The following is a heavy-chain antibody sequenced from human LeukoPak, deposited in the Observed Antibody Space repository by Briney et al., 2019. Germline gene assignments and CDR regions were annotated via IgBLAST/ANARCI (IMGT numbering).Heavy chain of an antibody. J-gene: IGHJ4*02. CDR3: ARGGVYCSSVSCSVDY. V-gene: IGHV3-49*03. CDR1: GFTFGDYA. D-gene: IGHD2-2*01. CDR2: IRSKPYGGTT. Sequence: GGSLRLSCTASGFTFGDYAMSWFRQAPGKGLEWVGFIRSKPYGGTTENAASVKGRFTISREDSKSIAYLQMNSLKTEDTAVYYCARGGVYCSSVSCSVDYWGQGILVTVSS.